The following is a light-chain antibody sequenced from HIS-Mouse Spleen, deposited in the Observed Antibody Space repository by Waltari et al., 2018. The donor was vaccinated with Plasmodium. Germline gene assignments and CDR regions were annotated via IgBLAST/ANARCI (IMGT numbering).Light chain of an antibody. J-gene: IGKJ1*01. V-gene: IGKV3-15*01. CDR3: QQYNNWPWT. Sequence: EIVMTQSPATLSVSPGERATLSCRASQSVSSNLAWYQQKPGQAPRLLIYGASTRATGIPARCRGSGSGTEFTLTISSLQSEDFAVYYCQQYNNWPWTFGQGAKVEIK. CDR1: QSVSSN. CDR2: GAS.